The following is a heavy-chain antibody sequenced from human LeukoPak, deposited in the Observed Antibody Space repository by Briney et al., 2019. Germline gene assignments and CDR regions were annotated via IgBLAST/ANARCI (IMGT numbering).Heavy chain of an antibody. CDR2: ISGSTSYT. Sequence: GGSLRLSCAASGFTFSNYYMTWIRQAPGKGLEWVSYISGSTSYTNYADSVKGRFTISRDNAENSLYLQMNSLRAEDTALYYCARVAYTSSWYLFDYWGQGTLVTVSS. J-gene: IGHJ4*02. CDR1: GFTFSNYY. D-gene: IGHD6-13*01. CDR3: ARVAYTSSWYLFDY. V-gene: IGHV3-11*05.